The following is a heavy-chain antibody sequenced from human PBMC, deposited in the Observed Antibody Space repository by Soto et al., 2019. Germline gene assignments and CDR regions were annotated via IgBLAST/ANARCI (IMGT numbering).Heavy chain of an antibody. D-gene: IGHD6-19*01. V-gene: IGHV3-48*03. CDR1: GFTFSSYE. Sequence: EVQLVESGGGLVQPGGSLRLSCAASGFTFSSYEMNWVRQAPGKGLEWVSYISSSGSTIYYADSVKGRFTISRDNAKNSLDLQMNSLRAEDTAVYYCARVPPNQSQWLDGWGYWGQGTLVTVSS. J-gene: IGHJ4*02. CDR3: ARVPPNQSQWLDGWGY. CDR2: ISSSGSTI.